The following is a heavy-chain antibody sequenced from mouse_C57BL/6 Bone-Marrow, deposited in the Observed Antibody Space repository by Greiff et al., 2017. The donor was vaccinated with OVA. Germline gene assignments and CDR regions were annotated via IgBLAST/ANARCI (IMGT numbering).Heavy chain of an antibody. V-gene: IGHV1-69*01. J-gene: IGHJ3*01. CDR2: IDPSDSYT. CDR1: GYTFTSHW. D-gene: IGHD2-4*01. CDR3: ARDRNDYDGAWFAY. Sequence: QVQLQQPGAELVMPGASVKLSCKASGYTFTSHWMHWVKQRPGQGLEWIGEIDPSDSYTNYNQKFKGKSTLTVDKSSSTAYMQLSSLTSEDSAVYYCARDRNDYDGAWFAYWGQGTLVTVSA.